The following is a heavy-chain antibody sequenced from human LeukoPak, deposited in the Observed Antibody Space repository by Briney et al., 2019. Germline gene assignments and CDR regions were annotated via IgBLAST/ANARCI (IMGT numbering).Heavy chain of an antibody. J-gene: IGHJ4*02. V-gene: IGHV4-30-2*05. CDR2: IYHSGST. Sequence: PSQTLSLTCAVSGGSISSGGYSWSWIRQPPGKGLEWIGYIYHSGSTYYNPSLKSRVTISVDTSKNQFSLKLSSVTAADTAVYYCARVKAVPAAILIWGQGTLVTVSS. CDR3: ARVKAVPAAILI. D-gene: IGHD2-2*02. CDR1: GGSISSGGYS.